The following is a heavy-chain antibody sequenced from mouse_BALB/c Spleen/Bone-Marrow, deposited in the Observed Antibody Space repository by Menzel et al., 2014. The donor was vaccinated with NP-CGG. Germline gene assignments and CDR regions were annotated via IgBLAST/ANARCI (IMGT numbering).Heavy chain of an antibody. D-gene: IGHD2-3*01. CDR2: ILPGSGST. CDR1: GYTFSSYW. Sequence: QVQLQQSGAELMKPGASVKISCRATGYTFSSYWIEWVRQRPGHGLEWIGEILPGSGSTNYNEKFKGKATFTADTSSNTAYMQLSSLTSEDSAVYYCARRGYDGYHWGQGTTLTVSS. V-gene: IGHV1-9*01. J-gene: IGHJ2*01. CDR3: ARRGYDGYH.